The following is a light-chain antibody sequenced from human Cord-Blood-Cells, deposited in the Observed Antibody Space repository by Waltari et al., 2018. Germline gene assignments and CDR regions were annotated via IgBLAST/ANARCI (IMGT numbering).Light chain of an antibody. J-gene: IGLJ3*02. CDR3: QVWDSSTAWV. CDR2: RDS. Sequence: SYELTQPLSVSVALGQTARITFGGNNIGSKNVTWYQQKPGQAPVLVIYRDSNRPSGIPERFSGSNSGNTATLTISRAQAGDEADYYCQVWDSSTAWVFGGGTKLTVL. CDR1: NIGSKN. V-gene: IGLV3-9*01.